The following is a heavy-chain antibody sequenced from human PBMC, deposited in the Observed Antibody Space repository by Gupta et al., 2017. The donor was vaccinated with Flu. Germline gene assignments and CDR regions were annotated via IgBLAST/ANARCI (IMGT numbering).Heavy chain of an antibody. CDR1: GGSFSGYY. V-gene: IGHV4-34*01. Sequence: QVQLQQWGAGLLKPSETLSLTCAVYGGSFSGYYWSWIRQPPGKGLEWIGEINHSGSTNYNPSLKSRVTISVDTSKNQFSLKLSSVTAADTAVYYCARGFRCSSTSCYTGSPFNTENYYYYGMDVWGQGTTVTVSS. D-gene: IGHD2-2*02. CDR3: ARGFRCSSTSCYTGSPFNTENYYYYGMDV. CDR2: INHSGST. J-gene: IGHJ6*02.